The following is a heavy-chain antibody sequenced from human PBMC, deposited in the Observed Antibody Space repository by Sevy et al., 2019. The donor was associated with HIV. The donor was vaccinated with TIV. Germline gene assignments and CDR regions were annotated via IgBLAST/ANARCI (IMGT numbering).Heavy chain of an antibody. J-gene: IGHJ6*02. V-gene: IGHV3-48*01. D-gene: IGHD2-15*01. CDR3: ARDGGYSDYGMDV. CDR2: ISSGGHTI. Sequence: GGSLRLSCAASGFTFSSYNMNWVRQAPGKGLECISFISSGGHTIYYADSVKGRFTISRDSAKNSVYLQMNSRRVEDTAVYYCARDGGYSDYGMDVWGQGTTVTVSS. CDR1: GFTFSSYN.